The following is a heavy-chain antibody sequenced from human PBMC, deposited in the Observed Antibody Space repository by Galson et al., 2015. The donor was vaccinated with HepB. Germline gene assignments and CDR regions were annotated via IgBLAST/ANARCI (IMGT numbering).Heavy chain of an antibody. V-gene: IGHV3-21*01. CDR3: ARDIISYYYDSSGFDY. D-gene: IGHD3-22*01. Sequence: SLRLSCAASGFTFSSYSMNWVRQAPGKGLEWVSSISSSSSYIYYADSVKGRFTISRDNAKNSLYLQMNSLRAEDTAVYYCARDIISYYYDSSGFDYWGQGTLVTVSS. CDR1: GFTFSSYS. J-gene: IGHJ4*02. CDR2: ISSSSSYI.